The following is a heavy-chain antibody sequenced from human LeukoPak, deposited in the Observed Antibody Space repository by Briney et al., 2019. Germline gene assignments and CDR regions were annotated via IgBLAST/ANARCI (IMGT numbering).Heavy chain of an antibody. D-gene: IGHD6-19*01. CDR2: INHSGST. J-gene: IGHJ5*02. V-gene: IGHV4-34*01. Sequence: PSETLSLTCAVYGGSFSGYYWSWIRQPPGKGLEWIGEINHSGSTNYNPSLKSRVTISVDTSKNQFSLQLNSVTPEDTAVYYCARDRYSSGGGFDPWGQGTLVTVSS. CDR1: GGSFSGYY. CDR3: ARDRYSSGGGFDP.